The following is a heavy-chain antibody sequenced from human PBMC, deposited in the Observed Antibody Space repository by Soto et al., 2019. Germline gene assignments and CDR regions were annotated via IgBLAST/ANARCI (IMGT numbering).Heavy chain of an antibody. CDR2: IYYSGST. D-gene: IGHD3-9*01. CDR1: GGSISSGGYY. CDR3: AGGGTLGGGIPRSYYDILPGPMDV. J-gene: IGHJ6*02. Sequence: QVQLQESGPGLVKPSQTLSLTCTVSGGSISSGGYYWSWIRQHPGKGLEWIGYIYYSGSTYYNPSLKSRVTISVDTSKNQCSLKLSSVTAADTAVYYCAGGGTLGGGIPRSYYDILPGPMDVWGQGTTVTVSS. V-gene: IGHV4-31*03.